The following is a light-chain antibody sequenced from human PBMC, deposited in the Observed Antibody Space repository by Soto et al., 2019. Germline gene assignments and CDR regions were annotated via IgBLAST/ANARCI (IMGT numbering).Light chain of an antibody. V-gene: IGKV1-5*03. CDR2: KAS. CDR1: QSIHSW. Sequence: DIQLTQSPSTLSASIGDRVTITCRASQSIHSWLAWYQQKPGKAPKLLIYKASNLQTGVPSRFTGSGSGTEFTLTISSLQPDDFATYYCQHYKSYSRTFGQGTKV. J-gene: IGKJ1*01. CDR3: QHYKSYSRT.